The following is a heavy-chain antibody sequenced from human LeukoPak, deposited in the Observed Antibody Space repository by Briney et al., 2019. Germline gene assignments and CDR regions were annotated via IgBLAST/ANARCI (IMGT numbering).Heavy chain of an antibody. J-gene: IGHJ6*02. V-gene: IGHV3-74*01. D-gene: IGHD4-11*01. CDR3: ARDSWVDYSNYVDYYYGMDV. CDR1: GLTFSSHW. Sequence: QPGGSLRLSCAASGLTFSSHWMHWVRQAPGKGLVWVSRITNDGSSTTYADSVKGRFTISRDNAKNTLYLQMNSLRAEDTAVYYCARDSWVDYSNYVDYYYGMDVWGQGTTVTVSS. CDR2: ITNDGSST.